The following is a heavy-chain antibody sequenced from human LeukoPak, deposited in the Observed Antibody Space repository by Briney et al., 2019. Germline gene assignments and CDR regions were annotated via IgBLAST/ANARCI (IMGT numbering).Heavy chain of an antibody. CDR1: GFTFSNYA. J-gene: IGHJ6*02. V-gene: IGHV3-23*01. Sequence: GGSLRLSCAASGFTFSNYAMSWVRQAPGKGLEWVSSISGGGDDSNYAEFVKGRFTISRDNSKNTLYLQIYSLRAEDTAIYYCARDSETETGWYYYGMDVWGQGTTVTVSS. D-gene: IGHD1-1*01. CDR3: ARDSETETGWYYYGMDV. CDR2: ISGGGDDS.